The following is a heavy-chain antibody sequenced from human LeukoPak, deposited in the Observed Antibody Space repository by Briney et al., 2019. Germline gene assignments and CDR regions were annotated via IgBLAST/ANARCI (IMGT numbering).Heavy chain of an antibody. CDR1: GYTFTGYY. Sequence: ASVKVSCKASGYTFTGYYIHWVRQAPGQGLELMGWINPKSGGTIKTQNFQGRVTMTRDTSISTAYMEVSSLRSDDTAVYYCARAPPWEMATSSFDYWGQGTLVTVSS. CDR3: ARAPPWEMATSSFDY. J-gene: IGHJ4*02. CDR2: INPKSGGT. V-gene: IGHV1-2*02. D-gene: IGHD5-24*01.